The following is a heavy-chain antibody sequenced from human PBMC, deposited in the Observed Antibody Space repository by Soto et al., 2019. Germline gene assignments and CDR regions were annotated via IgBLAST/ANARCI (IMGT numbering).Heavy chain of an antibody. D-gene: IGHD6-6*01. J-gene: IGHJ5*02. CDR3: ARGEDWAARQQLWFDP. V-gene: IGHV1-2*04. CDR1: GYTFTSYG. Sequence: ASVKVSCKASGYTFTSYGISWVRQAPGQGLEWMGWINPNSGGTNYAQKFQGWVTMTRDTSISTAYMELSRLRSDDTAVYYCARGEDWAARQQLWFDPWGQGTLVTVSS. CDR2: INPNSGGT.